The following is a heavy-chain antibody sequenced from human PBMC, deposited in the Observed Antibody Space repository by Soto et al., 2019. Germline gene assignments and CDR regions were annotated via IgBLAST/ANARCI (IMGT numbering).Heavy chain of an antibody. CDR2: IWYDGSKK. D-gene: IGHD2-21*02. CDR1: GFTFSSYG. CDR3: ARGQYFEGLTAIDY. Sequence: QVPLGESGGGVVQPGRSLRLSCAASGFTFSSYGMHWVRQHPGKGLEWVAVIWYDGSKKKYADSVKGRFTISRENSKNRLYLQMNGMRAEGWAVYYCARGQYFEGLTAIDYWGQGTLVTVS. V-gene: IGHV3-33*01. J-gene: IGHJ4*02.